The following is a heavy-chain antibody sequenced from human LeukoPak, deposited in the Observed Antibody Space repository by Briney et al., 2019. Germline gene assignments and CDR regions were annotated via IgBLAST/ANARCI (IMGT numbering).Heavy chain of an antibody. Sequence: SETLSLTCTVSGASISDYLWSWIRQSPGKRLEWIGYIDPSGSTNYNPSLNSRASVSVDTSNRHFSLKLKSVTAADTAVYFCARHGRERASRNQGDAFDVWGQGTVVIVSS. CDR3: ARHGRERASRNQGDAFDV. CDR2: IDPSGST. D-gene: IGHD3-16*01. V-gene: IGHV4-4*09. CDR1: GASISDYL. J-gene: IGHJ3*01.